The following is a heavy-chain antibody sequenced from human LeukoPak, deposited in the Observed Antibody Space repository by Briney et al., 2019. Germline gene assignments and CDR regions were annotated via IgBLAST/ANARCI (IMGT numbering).Heavy chain of an antibody. D-gene: IGHD1-1*01. V-gene: IGHV3-21*01. CDR3: ARVEATTGRNYHYYYMDV. CDR2: INSGSTYM. Sequence: GGSLRLSCGASGFYFSSYNMNWVRQAPGKGLEWVSSINSGSTYMYYADSVKGRFTISRDNAKNSLHLQMYSLRAEDTAVYFCARVEATTGRNYHYYYMDVWGKGTTVTVSS. J-gene: IGHJ6*03. CDR1: GFYFSSYN.